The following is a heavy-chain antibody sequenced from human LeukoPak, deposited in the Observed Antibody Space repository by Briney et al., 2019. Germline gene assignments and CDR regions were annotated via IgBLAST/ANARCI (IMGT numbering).Heavy chain of an antibody. CDR1: GYPINSCYY. CDR3: ARVTVASGPYYFDY. CDR2: IYHSGST. V-gene: IGHV4-38-2*02. D-gene: IGHD5-12*01. Sequence: PSETLSLTCTVSGYPINSCYYGVWLRPPPEEGRVGIGSIYHSGSTYYNPSLKSRVTISVDTSKNQFSLKLSSVTAADTAVYYCARVTVASGPYYFDYWGQGTLVTVSS. J-gene: IGHJ4*02.